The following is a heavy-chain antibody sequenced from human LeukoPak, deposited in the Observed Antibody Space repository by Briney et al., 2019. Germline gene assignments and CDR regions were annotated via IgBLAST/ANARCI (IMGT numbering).Heavy chain of an antibody. CDR3: ARAPPRGKYYYMDV. J-gene: IGHJ6*03. CDR1: GCTFSSFD. D-gene: IGHD1-1*01. V-gene: IGHV3-13*01. CDR2: VGSASAT. Sequence: GGSLRLSCAVSGCTFSSFDMHWVGLPTGPGLEWVWIVGSASATYSPGTVERRFTLYRDNAKNCLYLQTNSMTAGDTAVYYCARAPPRGKYYYMDVWGKGTTVTVSS.